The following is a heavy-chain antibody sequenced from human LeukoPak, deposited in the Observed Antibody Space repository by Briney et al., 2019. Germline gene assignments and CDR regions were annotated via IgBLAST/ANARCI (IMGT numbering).Heavy chain of an antibody. V-gene: IGHV3-20*04. Sequence: GGSLRLSCAASGFTFDDYGMSWVRQAPGKGLEWVSGINWNGGSTGYADSVKGLFTISRDNAKNSLYLQMNSLRAEDTALYYCARDRRGHYYDSSGYWPDAFDIWGQGTMVTVSS. J-gene: IGHJ3*02. CDR3: ARDRRGHYYDSSGYWPDAFDI. D-gene: IGHD3-22*01. CDR2: INWNGGST. CDR1: GFTFDDYG.